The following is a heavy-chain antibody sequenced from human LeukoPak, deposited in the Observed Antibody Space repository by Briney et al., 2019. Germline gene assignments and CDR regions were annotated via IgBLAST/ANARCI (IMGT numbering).Heavy chain of an antibody. Sequence: GGSLRLSCAASGFTFSSYSMSWVRQAPGKGLEWVSYISSSSSTIYYADSVKGRFTISRDNAKNSLYLQMNSLRAEDTAVYYCASEGSSSSGNFDYWGQGTLVTVSS. D-gene: IGHD6-6*01. CDR3: ASEGSSSSGNFDY. J-gene: IGHJ4*02. CDR1: GFTFSSYS. V-gene: IGHV3-48*01. CDR2: ISSSSSTI.